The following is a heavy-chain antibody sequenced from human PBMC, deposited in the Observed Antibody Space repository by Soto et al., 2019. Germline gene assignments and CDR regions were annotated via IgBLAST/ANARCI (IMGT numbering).Heavy chain of an antibody. D-gene: IGHD3-10*01. V-gene: IGHV3-23*01. CDR3: AKDSSMYYYGSGDTRTYYYYGMDV. Sequence: PRGSLRLSCAASGFTFSSYAMSWVRQAPGGGLEWVSSISGSGGSTYYADSVKGQFTISRDNSKNTLYLQMNSLRAENTAVYYCAKDSSMYYYGSGDTRTYYYYGMDVWGQGTTVTVSS. CDR1: GFTFSSYA. CDR2: ISGSGGST. J-gene: IGHJ6*02.